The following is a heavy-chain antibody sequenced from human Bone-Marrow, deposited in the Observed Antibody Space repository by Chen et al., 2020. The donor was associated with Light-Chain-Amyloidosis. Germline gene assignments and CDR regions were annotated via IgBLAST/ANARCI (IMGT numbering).Heavy chain of an antibody. CDR2: IKHSGST. CDR1: GGSFSVYY. J-gene: IGHJ6*02. Sequence: QVQLQQWGAGLLKPSETLSLTCAVYGGSFSVYYWTWIRQPPGKGLEWIGEIKHSGSTNYNPSLKSRVTISVDTSKNQCSLKLSSVTAADTAVYYWARGHPRPLYYYYGMDVWGQGTTVTVSS. V-gene: IGHV4-34*01. CDR3: ARGHPRPLYYYYGMDV.